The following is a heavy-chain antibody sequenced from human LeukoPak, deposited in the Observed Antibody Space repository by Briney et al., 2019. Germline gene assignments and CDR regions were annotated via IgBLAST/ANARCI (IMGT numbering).Heavy chain of an antibody. D-gene: IGHD2-15*01. V-gene: IGHV3-23*01. CDR3: AKGGIMVVAATPEAFDI. CDR1: GFTFSSYA. CDR2: ISGSGGST. J-gene: IGHJ3*02. Sequence: PGRSLRLSCAASGFTFSSYAMSWVRQAPGKGLEWVSAISGSGGSTYYADSVKGRFTISRDNSKNTLYLQMNSLRAEDTAVYYCAKGGIMVVAATPEAFDIWGQGTMVTVCS.